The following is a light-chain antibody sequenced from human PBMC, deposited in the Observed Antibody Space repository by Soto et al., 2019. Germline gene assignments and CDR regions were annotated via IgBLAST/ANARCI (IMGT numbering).Light chain of an antibody. CDR3: QRCNCYST. Sequence: DIQMTQSPSTLSASVGDRVTITCRASQSISSCLAGYQKPAEKATKLLIYTAYSLEGGVPSLFGSSCCAKYSLITISRVPPDDFATYCCQRCNCYSTFGQGTKVDIK. CDR1: QSISSC. V-gene: IGKV1-5*03. CDR2: TAY. J-gene: IGKJ1*01.